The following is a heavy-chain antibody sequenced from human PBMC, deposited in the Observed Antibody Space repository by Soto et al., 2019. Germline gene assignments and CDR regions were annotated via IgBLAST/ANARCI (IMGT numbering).Heavy chain of an antibody. V-gene: IGHV3-23*01. D-gene: IGHD4-17*01. CDR3: ARAEDDYRDQDHFDF. J-gene: IGHJ4*02. Sequence: EVQLLESGGGLVYPGRSLRLSCETSGFSFSSFAMSWVRQAPGKGLEWVSGIGGNGGSTYYADSVKGRFTISRDNSENTLYLQMNSLKVEDTAVYYCARAEDDYRDQDHFDFWGQGTLVTVSS. CDR2: IGGNGGST. CDR1: GFSFSSFA.